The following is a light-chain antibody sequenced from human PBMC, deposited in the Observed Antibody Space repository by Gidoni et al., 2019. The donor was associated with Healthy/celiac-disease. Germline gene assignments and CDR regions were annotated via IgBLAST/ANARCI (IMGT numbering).Light chain of an antibody. CDR3: SSYTSSSTHVV. Sequence: QSALTQPASVSGSPGPSITISCTGTSSAVGSYNYVAWYQQHPGKAPNLMIYEVRNRPSGVSNLFSGSKSGNTASLTISGLQAEDEADYYCSSYTSSSTHVVFGGGTKLTVL. CDR1: SSAVGSYNY. V-gene: IGLV2-14*01. J-gene: IGLJ2*01. CDR2: EVR.